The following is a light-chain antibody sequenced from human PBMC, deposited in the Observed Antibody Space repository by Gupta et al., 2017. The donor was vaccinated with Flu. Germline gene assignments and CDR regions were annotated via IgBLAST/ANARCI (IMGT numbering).Light chain of an antibody. CDR2: EVN. Sequence: PARTQPVSLPGPPAHSTTISCTGTISDVSGYNNASWYQQHPGRAPKHTIYEVNNRPSGVSNRFSGSKSANADSLTISGLQAEDEADFYCSSYSSTGTLCVFGTGTKVTVL. CDR1: ISDVSGYNN. CDR3: SSYSSTGTLCV. V-gene: IGLV2-14*01. J-gene: IGLJ1*01.